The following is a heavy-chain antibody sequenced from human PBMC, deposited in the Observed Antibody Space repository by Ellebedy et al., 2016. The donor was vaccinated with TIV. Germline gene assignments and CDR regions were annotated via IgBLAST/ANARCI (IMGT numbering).Heavy chain of an antibody. CDR1: GYTFTGYY. CDR3: ARVYCSSTSCLDAFDI. Sequence: ASVKVSCKASGYTFTGYYMHWVRQAPGQGLEWMGWINPNSGGTNYAQKFQGWVTMTRDTSISTAYMELSRLRSEDTAVYYCARVYCSSTSCLDAFDIWGQGTMVTVSS. D-gene: IGHD2-2*01. CDR2: INPNSGGT. V-gene: IGHV1-2*04. J-gene: IGHJ3*02.